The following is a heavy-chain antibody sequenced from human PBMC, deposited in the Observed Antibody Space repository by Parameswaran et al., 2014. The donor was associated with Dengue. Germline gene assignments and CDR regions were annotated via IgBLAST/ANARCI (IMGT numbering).Heavy chain of an antibody. V-gene: IGHV4-39*01. J-gene: IGHJ5*02. CDR2: IYYSGST. D-gene: IGHD2-15*01. Sequence: PGKGLEWIGSIYYSGSTYYNPSLKSRVTISVDTSKNQFSLKLSSVTAADTAVYYCARPGVAATPGYNWFDPWGQGTLVTVSS. CDR3: ARPGVAATPGYNWFDP.